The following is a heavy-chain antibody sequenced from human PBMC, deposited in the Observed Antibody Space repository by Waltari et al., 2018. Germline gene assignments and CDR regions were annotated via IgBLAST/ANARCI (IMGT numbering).Heavy chain of an antibody. CDR3: APLPGGSGQTFDY. J-gene: IGHJ4*02. V-gene: IGHV1-69-2*01. Sequence: EVELVQSGAEVKTPGATVKISCTASGYTFMDYFMHWVQQAPGKGLEWMGRIDPEDGETVYSEKFQGRVTITADTSTDTAYMELSSLTSGDTAVYYCAPLPGGSGQTFDYWGQGTLVTVSS. CDR1: GYTFMDYF. D-gene: IGHD3-10*01. CDR2: IDPEDGET.